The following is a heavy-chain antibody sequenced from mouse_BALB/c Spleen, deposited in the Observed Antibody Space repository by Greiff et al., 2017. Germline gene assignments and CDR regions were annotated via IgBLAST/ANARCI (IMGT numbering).Heavy chain of an antibody. CDR1: GYTFTDYE. D-gene: IGHD2-3*01. J-gene: IGHJ2*01. CDR2: IDPETGGT. CDR3: TRLGDGYNY. Sequence: QVHVKQSGAELVRPGASVTLSCKASGYTFTDYEMHWVKQTPVHGLEWIGAIDPETGGTAYNQKFKGKATLTADKSSSTAYMELRSLTSEDSAVYYCTRLGDGYNYWGQGTTLTVSS. V-gene: IGHV1-15*01.